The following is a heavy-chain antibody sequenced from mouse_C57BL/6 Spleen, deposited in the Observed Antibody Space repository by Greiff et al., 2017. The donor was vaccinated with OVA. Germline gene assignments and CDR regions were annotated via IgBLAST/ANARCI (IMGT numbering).Heavy chain of an antibody. CDR3: ARDSSGPFAY. V-gene: IGHV1-82*01. D-gene: IGHD3-2*02. J-gene: IGHJ3*01. CDR1: GYAFSSSW. CDR2: IYPGDGDT. Sequence: QVQLKESGPELVKPGASVKISCKASGYAFSSSWMNWVKQRPGKGLEWIGRIYPGDGDTTYNGKFKGKATLTADKSSSTAYMQLSSLTSEYSAVYFCARDSSGPFAYWGQGTLVTVSA.